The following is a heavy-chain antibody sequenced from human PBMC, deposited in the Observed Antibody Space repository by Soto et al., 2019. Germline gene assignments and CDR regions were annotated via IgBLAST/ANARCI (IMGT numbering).Heavy chain of an antibody. D-gene: IGHD5-12*01. Sequence: QPGGSLRLSCAASGFTFSSYAMSWVRQAPGKGLEWVSAISGSGGSTYYADSVKGRFTISRDNSKNTLYLQMNSLRAEDTAVYYCAKRGGSRAIRDYYYGMDVWGQGTTVTVSS. J-gene: IGHJ6*02. V-gene: IGHV3-23*01. CDR2: ISGSGGST. CDR3: AKRGGSRAIRDYYYGMDV. CDR1: GFTFSSYA.